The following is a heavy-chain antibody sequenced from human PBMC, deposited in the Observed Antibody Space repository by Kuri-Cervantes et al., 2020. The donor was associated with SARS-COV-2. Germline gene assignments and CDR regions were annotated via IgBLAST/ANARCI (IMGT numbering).Heavy chain of an antibody. D-gene: IGHD3-3*01. CDR2: IYTSGST. CDR1: GGSISSGSYY. Sequence: SETLSLTCTVSGGSISSGSYYWSWIRQPAGKGLEWIGRIYTSGSTNYNPSLKSRVTISVDTSKNQLSLKLSSVTAADTAVYYCARGRFLEWFDAFDIWGQGTMVTVSS. CDR3: ARGRFLEWFDAFDI. V-gene: IGHV4-61*02. J-gene: IGHJ3*02.